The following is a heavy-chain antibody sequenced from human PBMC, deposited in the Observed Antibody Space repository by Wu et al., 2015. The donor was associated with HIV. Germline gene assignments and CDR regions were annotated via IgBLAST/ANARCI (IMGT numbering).Heavy chain of an antibody. CDR1: GYTFTGYY. D-gene: IGHD2-15*01. CDR3: ARAGDGYCSGGSCYYFDY. V-gene: IGHV1-2*02. J-gene: IGHJ4*02. Sequence: QVQLVRSGAEVKKPGASVKVSCKASGYTFTGYYMHWVRQAPGQGLEWMGWINPNSGGTNYAQKFQGRVTMTRDTSISTAYMELSRLRSDDTAVYYCARAGDGYCSGGSCYYFDYWGQGTLVTVSS. CDR2: INPNSGGT.